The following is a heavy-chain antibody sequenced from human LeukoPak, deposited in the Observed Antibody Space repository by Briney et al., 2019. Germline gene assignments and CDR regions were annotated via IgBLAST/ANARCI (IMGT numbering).Heavy chain of an antibody. J-gene: IGHJ4*02. D-gene: IGHD3-9*01. V-gene: IGHV4-59*02. CDR1: GGSVSSYY. CDR3: ARRPLLTGYSDYFDY. CDR2: VYYSGTT. Sequence: SETLSLTCTVSGGSVSSYYWTWIRQSPGKGLEWIGFVYYSGTTNYNPSLKSQVTISVDTSKNQFSLQLSSVTAADTAVYYCARRPLLTGYSDYFDYWGQGTLVTVSS.